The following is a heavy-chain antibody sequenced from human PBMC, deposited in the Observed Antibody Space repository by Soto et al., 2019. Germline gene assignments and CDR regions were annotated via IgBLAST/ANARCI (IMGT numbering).Heavy chain of an antibody. CDR3: AIRVGWLQHY. V-gene: IGHV4-39*01. CDR2: VYFSGKT. CDR1: GGSIRSHRYY. D-gene: IGHD1-26*01. J-gene: IGHJ4*02. Sequence: QLQVQESGPGLVKPSETLSLTCSVSGGSIRSHRYYWGCIRQPPGKGLEWIGSVYFSGKTYYNTSLKSRVFMSEDSSKNQFSLKLTSVTAADTAVYYCAIRVGWLQHYWGQGALVTVSS.